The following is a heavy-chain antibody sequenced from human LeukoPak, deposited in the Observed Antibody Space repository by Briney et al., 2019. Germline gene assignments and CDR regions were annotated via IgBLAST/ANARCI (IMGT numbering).Heavy chain of an antibody. CDR3: ARLISSTSRVVDY. J-gene: IGHJ4*02. V-gene: IGHV3-48*04. Sequence: GGSLRLSCAASGFTFSSYTMNWARQAPGKGPEGVSYISTSGGTIYYGDSVKGRFTISRDNAKNSLYLQMNSLRAEDTAVYYCARLISSTSRVVDYWGQGTLVTVSS. D-gene: IGHD2-2*01. CDR2: ISTSGGTI. CDR1: GFTFSSYT.